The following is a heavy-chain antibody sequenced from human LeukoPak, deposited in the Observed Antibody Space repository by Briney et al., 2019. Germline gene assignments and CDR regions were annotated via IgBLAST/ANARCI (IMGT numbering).Heavy chain of an antibody. CDR2: LYRGGDT. CDR3: VRDAYVDSEGVRWFDP. Sequence: GGSLRLYCAASGFTSTNYAMNWVRQAPGKGLEWVSLLYRGGDTYYADSVKGRFTISRDNSKNTLYMQMNSLRVEDTAIYYCVRDAYVDSEGVRWFDPWGQGTLVTVSS. CDR1: GFTSTNYA. V-gene: IGHV3-66*01. J-gene: IGHJ5*02. D-gene: IGHD3-9*01.